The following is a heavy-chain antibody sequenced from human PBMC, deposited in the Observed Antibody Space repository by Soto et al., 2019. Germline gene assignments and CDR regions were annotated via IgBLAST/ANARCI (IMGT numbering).Heavy chain of an antibody. CDR1: GYILVNYG. CDR3: VMVDNYVTPTPQDV. D-gene: IGHD3-16*01. V-gene: IGHV1-18*01. J-gene: IGHJ6*02. CDR2: ISPYTGNT. Sequence: QVQLVQSGDEVKKPGASVKVSCKASGYILVNYGIAWVRQAPGQGLEWMGWISPYTGNTHSASKVQGRLTMTTDTPTSTAYMDLGSLTSDDTAVYYCVMVDNYVTPTPQDVWGQGTTVTVSS.